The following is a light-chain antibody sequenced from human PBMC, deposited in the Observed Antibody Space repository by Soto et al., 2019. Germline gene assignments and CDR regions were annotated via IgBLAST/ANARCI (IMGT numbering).Light chain of an antibody. V-gene: IGLV2-8*01. Sequence: QSVLTQPPSASGSPGQSVTISCTGTSSDVGGYNYVSWYQQHPGKAPKLMIYEVSKRPSGVPDRFSGSKSGNTASLTVSGLQAEDKADYYCSSYAGSNRVVFGGGTKVTVL. CDR1: SSDVGGYNY. CDR2: EVS. J-gene: IGLJ2*01. CDR3: SSYAGSNRVV.